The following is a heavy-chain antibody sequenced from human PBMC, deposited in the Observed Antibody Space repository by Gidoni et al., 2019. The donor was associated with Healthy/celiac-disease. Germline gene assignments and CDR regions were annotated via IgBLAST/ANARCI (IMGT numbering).Heavy chain of an antibody. CDR2: IYSDGST. V-gene: IGHV3-66*02. CDR1: GFTVSSNY. Sequence: EVQLVESGGGLVQPGGSLRLSCAASGFTVSSNYMTWVRQAPGKELEWVSVIYSDGSTYYADSVKGRFTISRDSSKNTLYLQMNSLRAEDTAVYYCAREKYYYDSSGYYYYWGQGTLVTVSS. J-gene: IGHJ4*02. D-gene: IGHD3-22*01. CDR3: AREKYYYDSSGYYYY.